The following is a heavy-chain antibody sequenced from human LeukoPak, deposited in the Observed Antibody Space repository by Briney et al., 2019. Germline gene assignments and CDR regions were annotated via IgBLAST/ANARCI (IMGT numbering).Heavy chain of an antibody. Sequence: ASVKVSCKASGYTFTGYYMHWVRQAPGQGLEWMGWISAYNGNTNYAQKLQGRVTMTTDTSTSTAYMELRSLRSDDTAVYYCARDRYMNYYGSGSYYNAADYWGQGTLVTVSS. CDR1: GYTFTGYY. J-gene: IGHJ4*02. D-gene: IGHD3-10*01. V-gene: IGHV1-18*04. CDR3: ARDRYMNYYGSGSYYNAADY. CDR2: ISAYNGNT.